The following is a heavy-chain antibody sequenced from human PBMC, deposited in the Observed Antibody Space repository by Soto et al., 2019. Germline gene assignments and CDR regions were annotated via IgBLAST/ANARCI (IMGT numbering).Heavy chain of an antibody. CDR2: IYYSGST. J-gene: IGHJ6*02. Sequence: TLSLTCTVSGGSISSYYWSWIRQPPGKGLEWIGYIYYSGSTNYNPSLKSRITISVDTSKNQFSLKLNSVTDADMAVYYCARDRYSSSWYYYGMDVWGQGTTVTVSS. V-gene: IGHV4-59*01. D-gene: IGHD6-13*01. CDR3: ARDRYSSSWYYYGMDV. CDR1: GGSISSYY.